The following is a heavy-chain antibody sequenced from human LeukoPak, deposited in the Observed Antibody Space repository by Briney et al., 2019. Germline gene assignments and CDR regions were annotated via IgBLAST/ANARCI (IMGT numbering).Heavy chain of an antibody. CDR3: ANYDSSGYLGY. CDR1: GFTFDDYA. V-gene: IGHV3-9*01. Sequence: GGSLRLSCAASGFTFDDYAMHWVRQAPGKGLEWVSGISWNSGSIGYADSVKGRFTISRDNAKNSLYLQMNSLRAEDTALYYCANYDSSGYLGYWGQGTLVTVSS. J-gene: IGHJ4*02. CDR2: ISWNSGSI. D-gene: IGHD3-22*01.